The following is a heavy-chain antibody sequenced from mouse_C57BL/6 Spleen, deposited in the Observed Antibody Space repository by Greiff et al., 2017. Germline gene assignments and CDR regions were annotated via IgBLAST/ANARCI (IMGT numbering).Heavy chain of an antibody. CDR3: ARRGTDSSGYDY. V-gene: IGHV1-42*01. Sequence: VHVKQSGPELVKPGASVKISCKASGYSFTGYYMNWVKQSPEKSLEWIGEINPSTGGTTYNQKFKAKATLTVDKSSSTAYMQLKSLTSEDSAVYYCARRGTDSSGYDYWGQGTTLTVSS. CDR2: INPSTGGT. CDR1: GYSFTGYY. D-gene: IGHD3-2*02. J-gene: IGHJ2*01.